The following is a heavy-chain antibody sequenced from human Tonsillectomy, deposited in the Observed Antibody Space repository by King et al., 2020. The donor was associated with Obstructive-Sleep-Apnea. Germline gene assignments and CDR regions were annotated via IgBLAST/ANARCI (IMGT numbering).Heavy chain of an antibody. CDR1: GYTFTDYC. V-gene: IGHV1-2*02. CDR2: IDPNSGGT. J-gene: IGHJ4*02. CDR3: AIWLSGYFDY. Sequence: QGQLVESGAEVKKPGASVRVSCKASGYTFTDYCIHWVRQAPGQGPEWMGWIDPNSGGTNHAQKFQGRVTMTRDTSISTAYMELSRLRSDDTAVYYCAIWLSGYFDYWGQGTLVTVSS. D-gene: IGHD5-18*01.